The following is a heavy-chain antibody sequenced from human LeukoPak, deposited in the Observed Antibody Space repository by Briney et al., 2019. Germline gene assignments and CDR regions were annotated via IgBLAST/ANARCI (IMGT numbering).Heavy chain of an antibody. D-gene: IGHD6-19*01. CDR3: ARDGDSSGWSLDY. CDR2: ISGSGGST. Sequence: GGSLRLSCAASGFTFSSYAMSWVRQAPGKGLEWVSAISGSGGSTYYADSVKGRFTISRDNSKNTLYLQMNSLRAEDTAVYYCARDGDSSGWSLDYWGQGTLVTVSS. J-gene: IGHJ4*02. CDR1: GFTFSSYA. V-gene: IGHV3-23*01.